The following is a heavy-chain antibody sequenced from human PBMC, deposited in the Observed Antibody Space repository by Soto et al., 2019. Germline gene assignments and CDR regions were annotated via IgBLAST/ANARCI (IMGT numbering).Heavy chain of an antibody. CDR2: ISGGGGST. Sequence: GGSLRLSCAASGFTFSTYAMTWVRQAPGKGLEWVSAISGGGGSTHYADSVKGRFTISRDNSKNTLYLQLNNLRAEDTAVYYCAKDPKVDYVGAFDFWGQGTMVTVSS. CDR3: AKDPKVDYVGAFDF. J-gene: IGHJ3*01. CDR1: GFTFSTYA. V-gene: IGHV3-23*01. D-gene: IGHD4-17*01.